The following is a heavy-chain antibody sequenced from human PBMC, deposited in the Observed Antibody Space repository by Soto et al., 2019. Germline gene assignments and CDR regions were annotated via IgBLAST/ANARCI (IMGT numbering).Heavy chain of an antibody. CDR3: ARDGYYYGSGSYYSPAFDY. D-gene: IGHD3-10*01. J-gene: IGHJ4*02. CDR1: GGSISSYY. V-gene: IGHV4-59*01. CDR2: IYYSGST. Sequence: SETLSLTCTVSGGSISSYYWSWIRQPPGKGLEWIGYIYYSGSTNYNPSLKSRVTISVDTSKNQFSLKLSSVTAADTAVYYCARDGYYYGSGSYYSPAFDYWGQGTLVTVSS.